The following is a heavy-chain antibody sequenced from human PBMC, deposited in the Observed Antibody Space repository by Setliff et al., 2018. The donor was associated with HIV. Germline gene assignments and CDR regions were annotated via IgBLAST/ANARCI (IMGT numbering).Heavy chain of an antibody. D-gene: IGHD2-21*02. Sequence: SETLSLTCTVYGGSFSGYYWSWIRQPPGKGLEWIGEINHSGSTNYNPSLKGRVTILVDTSKNQFSLKLNSVTAADTAVYYCARGVEVTFDYWGQGALVTVSS. J-gene: IGHJ4*02. CDR3: ARGVEVTFDY. V-gene: IGHV4-34*01. CDR1: GGSFSGYY. CDR2: INHSGST.